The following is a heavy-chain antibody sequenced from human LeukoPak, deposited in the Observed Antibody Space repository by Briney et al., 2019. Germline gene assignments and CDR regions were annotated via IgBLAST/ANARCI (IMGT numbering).Heavy chain of an antibody. J-gene: IGHJ4*02. CDR1: GSTVSSNY. D-gene: IGHD5-12*01. V-gene: IGHV3-66*01. Sequence: PGGSLRLSCAASGSTVSSNYMSWVRQAPGKGLEWVSVIYSGGSTYYADSVKGRFTISRDNSKNTLYLQMNSLRAEDTAVYYCARDRTLRGFGFDYWGQGTLVTVSS. CDR3: ARDRTLRGFGFDY. CDR2: IYSGGST.